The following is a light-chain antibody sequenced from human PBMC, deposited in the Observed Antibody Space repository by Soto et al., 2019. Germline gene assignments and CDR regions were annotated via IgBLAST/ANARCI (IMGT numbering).Light chain of an antibody. Sequence: DIVMTQSPDSLAVSLGERATINCKSSQSVLHSSNNKNYLVWYQQKTGQPPRLLIYWASTRESGVPDRFSGSGSGTDFTLTISGLQPEDVAVYYCQQSYSTPLTFGGGTKVEIK. V-gene: IGKV4-1*01. J-gene: IGKJ4*01. CDR2: WAS. CDR3: QQSYSTPLT. CDR1: QSVLHSSNNKNY.